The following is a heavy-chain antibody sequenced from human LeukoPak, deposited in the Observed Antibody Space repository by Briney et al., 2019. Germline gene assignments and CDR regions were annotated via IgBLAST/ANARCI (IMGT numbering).Heavy chain of an antibody. CDR3: AKGRYYNILTGYPRQYYFDY. D-gene: IGHD3-9*01. Sequence: GGSLRLSCAASGFTFSNYAMRWVRQAPGKGLEWVTFIRYDGSNKYYADSVKGRFTISRDNSKNTLYLQMNSLRAEDTAVYYCAKGRYYNILTGYPRQYYFDYWGQGTLVTVSS. CDR1: GFTFSNYA. V-gene: IGHV3-30*02. CDR2: IRYDGSNK. J-gene: IGHJ4*02.